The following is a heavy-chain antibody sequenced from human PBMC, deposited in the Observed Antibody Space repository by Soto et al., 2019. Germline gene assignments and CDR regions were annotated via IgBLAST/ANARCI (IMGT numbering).Heavy chain of an antibody. CDR2: ISSSSSYI. Sequence: GGSLRLSXAASGFTFSSYSMNWVRQAPGKGLEWVSSISSSSSYIYYADSVKGRFTISRDNAKNSLYLQMNSLRAEDTAVYYCARLPTGTTQQDYYYYGIDVWGQGTTVTVS. D-gene: IGHD1-7*01. V-gene: IGHV3-21*01. CDR3: ARLPTGTTQQDYYYYGIDV. CDR1: GFTFSSYS. J-gene: IGHJ6*02.